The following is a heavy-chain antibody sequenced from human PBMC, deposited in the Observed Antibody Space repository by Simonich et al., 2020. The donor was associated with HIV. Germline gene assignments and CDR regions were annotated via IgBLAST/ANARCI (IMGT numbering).Heavy chain of an antibody. V-gene: IGHV1-24*01. J-gene: IGHJ4*02. CDR1: GYTLTELS. CDR2: FDPEDGET. Sequence: QVQLVQSGAEVKKPGASVKVSCKVSGYTLTELSMHWVRQAPGKGLEWMGGFDPEDGETIYAQKFQGRVTRTEDTSTDTAYMELSSLGSDDTAMYYCVRERNAATYPFDYWGQGTLVTVSS. CDR3: VRERNAATYPFDY. D-gene: IGHD1-1*01.